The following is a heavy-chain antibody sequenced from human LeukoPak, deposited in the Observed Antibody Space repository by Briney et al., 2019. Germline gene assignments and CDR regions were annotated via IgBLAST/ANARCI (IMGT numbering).Heavy chain of an antibody. CDR3: VKARRGVVAADDY. Sequence: GGSLRLSCAASGFTFSSYAMSWVRQASGKGLEWVSAISGSGGSTYYADSVKGRFTISRDNSKNTLYLQMNSLRAEDTAVYYCVKARRGVVAADDYWGQGTLVTVSS. J-gene: IGHJ4*02. CDR2: ISGSGGST. V-gene: IGHV3-23*01. CDR1: GFTFSSYA. D-gene: IGHD2-15*01.